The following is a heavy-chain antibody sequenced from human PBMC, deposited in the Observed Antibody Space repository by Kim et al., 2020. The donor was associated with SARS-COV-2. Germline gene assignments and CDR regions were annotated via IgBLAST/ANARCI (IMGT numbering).Heavy chain of an antibody. J-gene: IGHJ4*02. CDR2: IERDGSNI. Sequence: GGSLRLSCTVSGFTLGDYWMAWLRQTPGKGLEWVANIERDGSNIYYLESVKGRFTISRDNARNSVYLQMSRLRAEDTAVYFCARDVNGGYFDYWGQGTLV. V-gene: IGHV3-7*03. D-gene: IGHD4-17*01. CDR1: GFTLGDYW. CDR3: ARDVNGGYFDY.